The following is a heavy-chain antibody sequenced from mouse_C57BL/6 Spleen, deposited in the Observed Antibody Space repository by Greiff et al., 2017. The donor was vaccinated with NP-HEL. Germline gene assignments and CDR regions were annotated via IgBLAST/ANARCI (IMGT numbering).Heavy chain of an antibody. Sequence: QVQLKQSGPELVKPGASVKISCKASGYSFTSYYIHWVKQRPGQGLEWIGWIYPGSGNTKYNEKFKGKATLTADTSSSTAYMQLSSLTSEDSAVYYCARFGDWDEDYFDYWGQGTTLTVSS. CDR1: GYSFTSYY. CDR2: IYPGSGNT. CDR3: ARFGDWDEDYFDY. J-gene: IGHJ2*01. D-gene: IGHD4-1*01. V-gene: IGHV1-66*01.